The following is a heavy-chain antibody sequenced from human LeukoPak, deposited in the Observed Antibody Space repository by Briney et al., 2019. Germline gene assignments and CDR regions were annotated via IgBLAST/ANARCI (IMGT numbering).Heavy chain of an antibody. D-gene: IGHD3-10*01. V-gene: IGHV3-9*01. Sequence: PGGSLRLSCAASGFTFDDYSMHWVRQAPGKGLEWVSGISWNSGTITHADSVKGRFTISRENAKNSLYLQMSSLRTEDTALYYCAKGFGSGSLYWYFDLWGRGTLVTVSS. CDR2: ISWNSGTI. CDR3: AKGFGSGSLYWYFDL. CDR1: GFTFDDYS. J-gene: IGHJ2*01.